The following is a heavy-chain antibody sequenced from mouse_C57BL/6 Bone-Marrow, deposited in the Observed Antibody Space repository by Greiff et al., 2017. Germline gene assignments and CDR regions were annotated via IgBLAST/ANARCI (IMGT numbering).Heavy chain of an antibody. J-gene: IGHJ4*01. V-gene: IGHV6-6*01. CDR3: TTRSYDYDGLYYYAMDY. CDR2: IRNKANNHAT. D-gene: IGHD2-4*01. Sequence: EVQRVESGGGLVQPGGSMKLSCAASGFTFSDAWMDWVRQSPEKGLEWVAEIRNKANNHATYYAESVKGRFTISRDDSKRSVDLQMNSLRAEDTGIYYCTTRSYDYDGLYYYAMDYWGQGTSVTVSS. CDR1: GFTFSDAW.